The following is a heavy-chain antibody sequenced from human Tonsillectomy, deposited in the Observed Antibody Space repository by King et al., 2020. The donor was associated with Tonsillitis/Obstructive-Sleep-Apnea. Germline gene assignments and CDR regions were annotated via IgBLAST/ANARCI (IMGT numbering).Heavy chain of an antibody. CDR2: INHSGST. V-gene: IGHV4-34*01. J-gene: IGHJ4*02. CDR3: ARGDLLTGYYASTDFDY. CDR1: GGSFSAYY. Sequence: QLQQWGAGLLKPSETLSLTCAVYGGSFSAYYWGWIRQPPGKGLEWIGEINHSGSTKYNPSLKSRVIISLDTSKNQFSLKLSSVTAADTAVYYCARGDLLTGYYASTDFDYWGQGTLVTVSS. D-gene: IGHD3-9*01.